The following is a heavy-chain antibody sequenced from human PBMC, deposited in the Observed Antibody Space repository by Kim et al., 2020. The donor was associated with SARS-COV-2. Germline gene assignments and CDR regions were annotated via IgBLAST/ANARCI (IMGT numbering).Heavy chain of an antibody. CDR1: GFTFSSYW. Sequence: GGSLRLSCEASGFTFSSYWMSWVCEVPGKRLEWLANIKQEGSEKSYVDSVKGRFTISRDTAKNLLFLQMNSLRADDTAVYYCARDYLGREYYYYGLYGWG. CDR3: ARDYLGREYYYYGLYG. J-gene: IGHJ6*01. V-gene: IGHV3-7*01. CDR2: IKQEGSEK.